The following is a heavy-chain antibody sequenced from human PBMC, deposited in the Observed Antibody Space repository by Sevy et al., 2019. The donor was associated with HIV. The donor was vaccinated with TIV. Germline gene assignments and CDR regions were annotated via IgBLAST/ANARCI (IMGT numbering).Heavy chain of an antibody. CDR3: AKEQLTMVRVVIIRGAFDI. CDR1: GFTFSSYA. D-gene: IGHD3-10*01. V-gene: IGHV3-23*01. Sequence: GGSLRLSCAASGFTFSSYAMSWVRQAPGKGLEWVSAISGSGGSTYYADSVKGRFTISRDNSKNTLYLQMNSLRAEDTAVYYCAKEQLTMVRVVIIRGAFDIWGQWTMVTVSS. CDR2: ISGSGGST. J-gene: IGHJ3*02.